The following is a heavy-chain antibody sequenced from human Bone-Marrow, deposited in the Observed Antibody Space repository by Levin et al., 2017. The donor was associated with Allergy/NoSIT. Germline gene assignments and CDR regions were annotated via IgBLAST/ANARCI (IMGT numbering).Heavy chain of an antibody. J-gene: IGHJ5*02. D-gene: IGHD5-18*01. CDR3: ARGREYNYAYTIDP. CDR1: CVTFSFYW. Sequence: PGVSLLLSFSSFCVTFSFYWLLCVCHAPCPFLFFVSRLPRAGRRTTYADSVKGRFTISRDNAKNTLYLQMNSLRAEDTAVYYCARGREYNYAYTIDPWGQGTLVTVSS. V-gene: IGHV3-74*01. CDR2: LPRAGRRT.